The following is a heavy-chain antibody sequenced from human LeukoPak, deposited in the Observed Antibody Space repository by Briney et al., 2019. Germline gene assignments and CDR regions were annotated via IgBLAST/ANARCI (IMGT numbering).Heavy chain of an antibody. Sequence: SVKVSCRASGGTFSSYAISWVRQAPGQGLEWMGGIIPIFGTANYAQKFQGRVTITADKSTSTAYMELSSLRSEDTAVYYCASHRYSSGWSNFDYWGQGTLVTVSS. D-gene: IGHD6-19*01. CDR1: GGTFSSYA. CDR2: IIPIFGTA. J-gene: IGHJ4*02. V-gene: IGHV1-69*06. CDR3: ASHRYSSGWSNFDY.